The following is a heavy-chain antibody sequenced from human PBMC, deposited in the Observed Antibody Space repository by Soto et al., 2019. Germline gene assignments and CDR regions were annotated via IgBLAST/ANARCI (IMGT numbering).Heavy chain of an antibody. CDR3: AKFSIQLSFDYFVD. V-gene: IGHV3-23*01. D-gene: IGHD5-18*01. Sequence: GGSLRLSCAASGFTFSSYAMSWVRQAPGKGLEWVSAISATGGSTIYADSVRGRFTISRDNSKNTLYLQMSSLRAEDTAVYYCAKFSIQLSFDYFVDWGQGALVTVPQ. J-gene: IGHJ4*02. CDR2: ISATGGST. CDR1: GFTFSSYA.